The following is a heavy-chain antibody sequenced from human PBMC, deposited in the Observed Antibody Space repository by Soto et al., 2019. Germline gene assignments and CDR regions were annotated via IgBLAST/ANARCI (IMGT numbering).Heavy chain of an antibody. CDR3: ASGSLVGATPGYFDL. CDR2: IYHSGST. CDR1: GGSISSSNW. V-gene: IGHV4-4*02. J-gene: IGHJ2*01. D-gene: IGHD1-26*01. Sequence: QVQLQESGPGLVKPSGTLSLTCAVSGGSISSSNWWSWVRQPPGKGLEWIGEIYHSGSTNYNPSLKSRVTMSVDKSKTQFSLKLSSVTAADTAVYYCASGSLVGATPGYFDLWGRGTLVTVSS.